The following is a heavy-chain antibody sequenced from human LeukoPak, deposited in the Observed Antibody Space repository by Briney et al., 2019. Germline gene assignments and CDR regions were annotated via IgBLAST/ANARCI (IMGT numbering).Heavy chain of an antibody. CDR1: GFTFSSSG. CDR2: ISSSTTI. V-gene: IGHV3-48*04. CDR3: AKEEGYYYDSGGYYVEYFQH. J-gene: IGHJ1*01. D-gene: IGHD3-22*01. Sequence: PGGSLRLSCAASGFTFSSSGMNWVRQAPGKGLEWVSYISSSTTIYYADSVKGRFTISRDNAKNSLYLQMNSLRAEDTAVYYCAKEEGYYYDSGGYYVEYFQHWGQGTLVTVSS.